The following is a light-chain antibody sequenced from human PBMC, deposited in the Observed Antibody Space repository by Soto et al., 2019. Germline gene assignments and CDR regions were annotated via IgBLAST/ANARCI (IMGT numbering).Light chain of an antibody. J-gene: IGKJ2*01. CDR3: QQYHNWPPQYT. CDR1: QSVASN. Sequence: EIVMTQSPASLSVSPGDGATLSCRASQSVASNVAWYQQKPGQGPRLLIHGASTRAVGVPARFSGSGSGTDFTLTISSLQCEDFAVYYCQQYHNWPPQYTFAQGTKLQIK. CDR2: GAS. V-gene: IGKV3-15*01.